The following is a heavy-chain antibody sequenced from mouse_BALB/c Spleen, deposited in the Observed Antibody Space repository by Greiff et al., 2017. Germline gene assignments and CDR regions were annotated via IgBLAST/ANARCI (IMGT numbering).Heavy chain of an antibody. CDR2: IDPENGDT. J-gene: IGHJ2*01. CDR1: GFNIKDYY. V-gene: IGHV14-4*02. D-gene: IGHD1-1*01. CDR3: NAGGSSYGRY. Sequence: VQLQQSGAELVRSGASVKLSCTASGFNIKDYYMHWVKQRPEQGLEWIGWIDPENGDTEYAPKFQGKATMTADTSSNTAYLQLSSLTSEDTAVYYCNAGGSSYGRYWGQGTTLTVSS.